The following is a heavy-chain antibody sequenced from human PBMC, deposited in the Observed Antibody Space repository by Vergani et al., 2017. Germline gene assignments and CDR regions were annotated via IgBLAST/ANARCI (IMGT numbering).Heavy chain of an antibody. Sequence: QLQLQESGPGLVKPSETLSLTCTVSGGSISSSSYYWGWIRQPPGKGLEWIGSIYYSGSTYYNPSLKSRVTISVDTSKNQFSLKLSSVTAAETAVYYCARGLGYYDFWSGYVFDYWGQGTLVTVSS. CDR3: ARGLGYYDFWSGYVFDY. D-gene: IGHD3-3*01. CDR2: IYYSGST. CDR1: GGSISSSSYY. V-gene: IGHV4-39*07. J-gene: IGHJ4*02.